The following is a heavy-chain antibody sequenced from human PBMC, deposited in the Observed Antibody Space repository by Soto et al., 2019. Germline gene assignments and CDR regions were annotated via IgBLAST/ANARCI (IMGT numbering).Heavy chain of an antibody. D-gene: IGHD1-26*01. CDR3: VWDNTGRFRTDY. V-gene: IGHV3-15*07. CDR1: GLKFNDAY. J-gene: IGHJ4*02. CDR2: IKSKGAGETK. Sequence: VVLVESGGDLVKPGDSLRLSCAASGLKFNDAYMIWVRQAPGKGLEWVGRIKSKGAGETKDYAAPVKGRFDISRDDSRDTLYLQMNSLNTEDTAVYYCVWDNTGRFRTDYWGQGTLVTVSS.